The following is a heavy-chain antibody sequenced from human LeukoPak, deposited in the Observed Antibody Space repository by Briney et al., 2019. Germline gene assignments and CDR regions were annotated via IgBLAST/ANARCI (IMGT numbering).Heavy chain of an antibody. CDR2: FDVIDSET. V-gene: IGHV1-24*01. CDR3: AAGRPYSLLDY. J-gene: IGHJ4*02. D-gene: IGHD5-18*01. Sequence: GASVKVSCTVSGSSLSELSLYWVRQAPGEGLEWMGGFDVIDSETFYAQKFQGRVTMTEDSSTDTAYMELRSLTSDDTALYYCAAGRPYSLLDYWGQGTLVTVSS. CDR1: GSSLSELS.